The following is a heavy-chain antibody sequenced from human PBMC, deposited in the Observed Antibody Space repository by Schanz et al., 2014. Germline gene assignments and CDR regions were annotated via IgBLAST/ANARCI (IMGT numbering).Heavy chain of an antibody. D-gene: IGHD6-13*01. CDR2: INPSGGST. Sequence: QVQLVQSGAEVKKPGASVKVSCKASGYTFTSDSMHWVRQAPGQGLEWMGMINPSGGSTTYAQKFQGRVTMTRDTSTSTVYMELSSLRSEDTAVYYCARDGVDAAAGGNYWGQGTLGTGSS. V-gene: IGHV1-46*03. CDR3: ARDGVDAAAGGNY. CDR1: GYTFTSDS. J-gene: IGHJ4*02.